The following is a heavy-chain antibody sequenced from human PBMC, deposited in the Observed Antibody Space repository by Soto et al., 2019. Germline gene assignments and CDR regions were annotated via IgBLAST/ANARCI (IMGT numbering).Heavy chain of an antibody. V-gene: IGHV3-23*01. CDR3: GIAAAGTVDY. CDR1: GFAFSSYA. J-gene: IGHJ4*02. CDR2: ISGGGHNT. D-gene: IGHD6-13*01. Sequence: GSLRLSCAASGFAFSSYAMSWVRQAPGKGLEWVSAISGGGHNTFYADSVKGRFTISRDDAKNSLYLQMNSLRAEDTAVYYCGIAAAGTVDYWGQGTLVTVSS.